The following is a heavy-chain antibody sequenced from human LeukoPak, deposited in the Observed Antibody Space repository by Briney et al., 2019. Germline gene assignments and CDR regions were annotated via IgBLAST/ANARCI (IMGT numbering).Heavy chain of an antibody. J-gene: IGHJ4*02. Sequence: GGSLRLSCAASGFTFSSYAMTWVRQAPGRGLEWVSAISGNGGTTYYADSVKGRFTISRDNSKNTLYLQMNSLRAEDTAVYYCARTASSGYFYVDYWGQGTLVNVSS. V-gene: IGHV3-23*01. CDR1: GFTFSSYA. CDR2: ISGNGGTT. CDR3: ARTASSGYFYVDY. D-gene: IGHD3-22*01.